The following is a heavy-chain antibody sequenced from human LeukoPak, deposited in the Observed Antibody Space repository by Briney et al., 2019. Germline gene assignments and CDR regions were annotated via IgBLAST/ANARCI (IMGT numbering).Heavy chain of an antibody. Sequence: ASVKVSCKASGYTFTGYYMHWVRQAPGQGLEWMGWINPNSGGTNYAQKFQGRVTMTRDTSISTAYMELSRLRSDDTAVYYCARDQGRNFDWLLRAFDIWGQGTMVTVSS. CDR2: INPNSGGT. D-gene: IGHD3-9*01. V-gene: IGHV1-2*02. J-gene: IGHJ3*02. CDR1: GYTFTGYY. CDR3: ARDQGRNFDWLLRAFDI.